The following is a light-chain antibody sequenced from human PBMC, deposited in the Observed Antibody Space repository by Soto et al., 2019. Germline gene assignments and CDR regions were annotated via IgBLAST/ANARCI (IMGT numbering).Light chain of an antibody. CDR2: DVS. Sequence: QSALTQPRSVSGSPGQSVTFSCTGTSSDVGGYNYVSWYQQYPGKVPKVIIYDVSKRPSGVPDRISGSKSGNTASLTISGLQAENEADYYCCSYAGSNTLVFGGGTKVTVL. V-gene: IGLV2-11*01. CDR1: SSDVGGYNY. CDR3: CSYAGSNTLV. J-gene: IGLJ2*01.